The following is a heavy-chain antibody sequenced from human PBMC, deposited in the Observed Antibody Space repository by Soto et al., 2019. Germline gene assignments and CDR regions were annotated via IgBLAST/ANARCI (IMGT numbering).Heavy chain of an antibody. J-gene: IGHJ4*02. CDR3: AGDWGIASADFDY. V-gene: IGHV3-30-3*01. CDR1: GFTFSSYA. CDR2: ISYDGSNK. Sequence: GGSLRLSCAASGFTFSSYAMHWVRQAPGKGLEWVAIISYDGSNKYYADSVKGRFTISRDNSKNTLYLQMNSLRAEDTAVYYCAGDWGIASADFDYWGQGTLVTVSS. D-gene: IGHD6-13*01.